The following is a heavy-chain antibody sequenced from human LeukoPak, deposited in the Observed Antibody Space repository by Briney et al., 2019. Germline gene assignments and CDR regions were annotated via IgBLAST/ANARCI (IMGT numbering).Heavy chain of an antibody. J-gene: IGHJ6*02. CDR1: GGSISSYY. Sequence: SETLSLTCTVSGGSISSYYWSWIRQPPGKGLEWIGYIYYSGSTNYNPSLKSRVTISVDTSKNQFSLKLSSVTAADTAVYYCARDGIAARRHYYGMDVWGQGTTVTVSS. CDR3: ARDGIAARRHYYGMDV. CDR2: IYYSGST. D-gene: IGHD6-6*01. V-gene: IGHV4-59*12.